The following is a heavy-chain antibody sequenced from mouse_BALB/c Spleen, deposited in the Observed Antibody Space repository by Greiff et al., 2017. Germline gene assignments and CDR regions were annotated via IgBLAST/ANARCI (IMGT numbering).Heavy chain of an antibody. CDR1: GYAFSSSW. CDR3: ARDYYGRADY. J-gene: IGHJ2*01. CDR2: IYPGDGDT. D-gene: IGHD1-1*01. Sequence: VQLQQSGPELVKPGASVKISCKASGYAFSSSWMNWVKQRPGQGLEWIGRIYPGDGDTNYNGKFKGKATLTADKSSSTAYMQLSSLTSVDSAVYFCARDYYGRADYWGQGTTLTVSS. V-gene: IGHV1-82*01.